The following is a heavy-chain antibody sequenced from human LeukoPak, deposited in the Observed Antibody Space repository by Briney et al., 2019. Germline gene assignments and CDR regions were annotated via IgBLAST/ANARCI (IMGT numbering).Heavy chain of an antibody. CDR2: ISYDGSNK. D-gene: IGHD6-13*01. CDR1: GFTFSSYA. J-gene: IGHJ3*02. Sequence: HPGRSLTLSCAASGFTFSSYAMHWVRQAPGKGLEWVTLISYDGSNKYYADSVKGRFTISRDNSKNTLYLQMNSLRAADTAVYYCAREGQPDAFDIWGQGTMVTVSS. CDR3: AREGQPDAFDI. V-gene: IGHV3-30-3*01.